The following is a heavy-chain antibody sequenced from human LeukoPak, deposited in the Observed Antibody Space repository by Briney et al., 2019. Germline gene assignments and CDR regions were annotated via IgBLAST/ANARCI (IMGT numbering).Heavy chain of an antibody. J-gene: IGHJ1*01. CDR3: AKPNYYGSGSLIYFQH. CDR2: IRYDGSNK. Sequence: GGSLRLSCAASGFTFSSYGMHWVRQAPGKGLEWVAFIRYDGSNKYYADSVKGRFTISRDNSKNTLYLQMNSLRAEDTAVYYCAKPNYYGSGSLIYFQHWGQGTLVTVSS. V-gene: IGHV3-30*02. CDR1: GFTFSSYG. D-gene: IGHD3-10*01.